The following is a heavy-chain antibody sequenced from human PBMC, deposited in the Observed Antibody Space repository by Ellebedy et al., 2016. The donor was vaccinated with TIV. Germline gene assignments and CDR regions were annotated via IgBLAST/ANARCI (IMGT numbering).Heavy chain of an antibody. CDR3: ARRPRLHSPLAQENWFDS. Sequence: GSLRLSXTVSNGSISPCYWSWIRQSPGKRLEWIGHISYTGDPYYNPSLKSRATISLDTSGNQFSLSLSSVTAADTAVYYCARRPRLHSPLAQENWFDSWGQGTQVTVSS. CDR1: NGSISPCY. D-gene: IGHD3-3*02. J-gene: IGHJ5*01. V-gene: IGHV4-59*12. CDR2: ISYTGDP.